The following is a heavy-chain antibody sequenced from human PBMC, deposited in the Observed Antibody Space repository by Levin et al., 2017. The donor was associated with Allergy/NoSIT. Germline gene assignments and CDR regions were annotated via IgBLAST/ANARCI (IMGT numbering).Heavy chain of an antibody. CDR1: GFTFSSYA. CDR2: ISGSGGST. D-gene: IGHD2-2*01. Sequence: GESLKISCAASGFTFSSYAMSWVRQAPGKGLEWVSAISGSGGSTYYADSVKGRFTISRDNSKNTLYLQMNSLRAEDTAVYYCAKDLDIVVVPAEPTYYYYYGMDVWGQGTTVTVSS. J-gene: IGHJ6*02. V-gene: IGHV3-23*01. CDR3: AKDLDIVVVPAEPTYYYYYGMDV.